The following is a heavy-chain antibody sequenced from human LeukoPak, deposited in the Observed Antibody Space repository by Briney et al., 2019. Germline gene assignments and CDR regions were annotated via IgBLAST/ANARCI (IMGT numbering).Heavy chain of an antibody. V-gene: IGHV4-59*08. CDR3: ARKGYFDS. J-gene: IGHJ4*02. Sequence: SETLSLTCTVSGGSISSYYWNWIRQPPGKGLEWIGYIFYSGSTSYNPSLKSRVTTSLDTSKNQFSLKLTSVTAADTAMYYCARKGYFDSWGQGTLVTVSS. CDR2: IFYSGST. CDR1: GGSISSYY.